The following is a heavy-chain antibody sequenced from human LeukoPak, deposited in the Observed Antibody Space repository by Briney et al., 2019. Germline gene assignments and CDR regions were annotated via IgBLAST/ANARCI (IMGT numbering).Heavy chain of an antibody. D-gene: IGHD6-19*01. CDR2: INPSGGST. CDR3: ARGHSSGWFDY. J-gene: IGHJ4*02. V-gene: IGHV1-46*01. CDR1: GYTFTSDY. Sequence: ASVKVSCKASGYTFTSDYMHWVRQAPGQGLEWRRIINPSGGSTSYAQKFQGRVTMTRDMSTSTVYMELSSLRSEDTAVYYCARGHSSGWFDYWGQGTLVTVSS.